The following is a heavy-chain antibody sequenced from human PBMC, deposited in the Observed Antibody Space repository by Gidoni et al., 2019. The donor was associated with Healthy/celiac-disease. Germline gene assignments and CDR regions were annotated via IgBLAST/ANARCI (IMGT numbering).Heavy chain of an antibody. Sequence: QVQLVQSGAEVKKPGASVKVSCKASGYTFTSYYMHWVRQAHVEGLEWVGIINPSCGSTSYEQKFQGRVTMTRDTSTSTVYMELSSLRSEDTAVYYCARSDGDSYGASNFDYWGQGTLVTVSS. CDR2: INPSCGST. CDR1: GYTFTSYY. V-gene: IGHV1-46*01. J-gene: IGHJ4*02. D-gene: IGHD5-18*01. CDR3: ARSDGDSYGASNFDY.